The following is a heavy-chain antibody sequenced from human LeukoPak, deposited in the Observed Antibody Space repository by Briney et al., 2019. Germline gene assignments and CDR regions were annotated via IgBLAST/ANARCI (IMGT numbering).Heavy chain of an antibody. Sequence: SETLSLTCTVSGGSISSYYWSWIRQPPGKGLEWIGYIYYSGSTNYNPSLKSRVTISVDTSKNQFSLKLSSVTAADTAVYYCARVPAPQYYYYYMDVWGKGTTVTVSS. CDR1: GGSISSYY. V-gene: IGHV4-59*01. CDR3: ARVPAPQYYYYYMDV. CDR2: IYYSGST. J-gene: IGHJ6*03. D-gene: IGHD2-15*01.